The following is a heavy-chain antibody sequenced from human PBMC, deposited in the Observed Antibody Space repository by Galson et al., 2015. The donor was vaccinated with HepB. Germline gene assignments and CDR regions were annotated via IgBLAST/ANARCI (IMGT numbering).Heavy chain of an antibody. CDR2: IYSGGST. Sequence: SLRLSCAASGFTVSSNYISWVRQAPGKGLEWVSVIYSGGSTYYADSVKGRFTISRDNSKNTLYLQMNSLRAEDTAVYYCATVLLSYSSTYYFDYWGQGTLVTVSS. D-gene: IGHD6-19*01. J-gene: IGHJ4*02. V-gene: IGHV3-66*01. CDR1: GFTVSSNY. CDR3: ATVLLSYSSTYYFDY.